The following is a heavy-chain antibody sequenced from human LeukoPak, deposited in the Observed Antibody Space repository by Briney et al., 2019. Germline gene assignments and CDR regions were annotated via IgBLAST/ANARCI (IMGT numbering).Heavy chain of an antibody. D-gene: IGHD6-13*01. CDR1: GGAISSYY. V-gene: IGHV4-59*01. CDR2: IYYSGST. CDR3: ARVESSSWGLNYYYYYMAV. J-gene: IGHJ6*03. Sequence: PSETLSLTCTVSGGAISSYYWSWIRQPPGKGLEWISHIYYSGSTNYNPSLKSRVTISVDTSKNQFSLKLSSVTAADTAVYYCARVESSSWGLNYYYYYMAVWGKGTTVTVSS.